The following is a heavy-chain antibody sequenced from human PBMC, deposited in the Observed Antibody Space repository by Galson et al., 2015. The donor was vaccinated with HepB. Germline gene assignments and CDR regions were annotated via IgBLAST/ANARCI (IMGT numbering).Heavy chain of an antibody. CDR1: GDSVSSYSAA. V-gene: IGHV6-1*01. Sequence: CAISGDSVSSYSAAWHWIRQSPSRGLEWLGRTYYRSTWYNDYAISVKSRITINADTSKNQFSLHLSFVTPEDTAVYYCARGHRGDDAFATWGQGTMVTVSS. J-gene: IGHJ3*02. CDR3: ARGHRGDDAFAT. CDR2: TYYRSTWYN. D-gene: IGHD3-16*02.